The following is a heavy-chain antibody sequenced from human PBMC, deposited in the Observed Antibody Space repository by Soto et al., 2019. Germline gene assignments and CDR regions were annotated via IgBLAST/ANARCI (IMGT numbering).Heavy chain of an antibody. CDR3: AREPRGYGDYLPYFAY. CDR2: IYSGGST. V-gene: IGHV3-53*04. CDR1: GFTVSSNY. Sequence: EVQLVESGGGLVQPGGSLRLSWAASGFTVSSNYMRWVRQAPGKGLEWVSVIYSGGSTYYADSLKGRFTISRHNSKNTLYLQMNSLRAEDTAVYYCAREPRGYGDYLPYFAYWGQGTLVTVSS. J-gene: IGHJ4*02. D-gene: IGHD4-17*01.